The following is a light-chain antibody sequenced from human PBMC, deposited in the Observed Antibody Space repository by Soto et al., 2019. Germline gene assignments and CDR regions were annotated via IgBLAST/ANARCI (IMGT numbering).Light chain of an antibody. J-gene: IGKJ4*01. CDR2: LGS. V-gene: IGKV2-28*01. CDR3: MQVRQNPLT. CDR1: QSLLHSNGNTY. Sequence: DIVVTQSPHSLPVTPGEPASISCRSSQSLLHSNGNTYLDWYLQKPGQSPQLLIYLGSNRASGVPDRFSGSGSGTDYTLRISRVEAEDVGVYYCMQVRQNPLTFGGGTKVEI.